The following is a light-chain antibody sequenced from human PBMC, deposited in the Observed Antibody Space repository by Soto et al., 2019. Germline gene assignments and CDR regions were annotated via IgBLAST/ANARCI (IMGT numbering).Light chain of an antibody. CDR3: EQTYSTPVT. V-gene: IGKV1-39*01. CDR1: QNINNY. CDR2: SAS. J-gene: IGKJ5*01. Sequence: DIQMTQSPSSLSASVGDRVTVTCRTSQNINNYLNWYQQRPGKAPTLLIYSASTVQSGVPLRFSGSVSGTDFTLTISSLEPEDFATYYCEQTYSTPVTFGQGTRLEIK.